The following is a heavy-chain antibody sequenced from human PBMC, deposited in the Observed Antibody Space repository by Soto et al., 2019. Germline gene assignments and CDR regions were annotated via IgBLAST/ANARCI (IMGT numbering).Heavy chain of an antibody. CDR2: INHSGST. CDR3: ARGSRANYYYYGMDV. D-gene: IGHD3-10*01. CDR1: GGSFSGYY. V-gene: IGHV4-34*01. J-gene: IGHJ6*02. Sequence: SETLSLTCAVYGGSFSGYYWSWIRQPTGKGLEWIGEINHSGSTNYNPSLKSRVTISVDTSKNQFSLKLSSVTAADTAVYYCARGSRANYYYYGMDVWGQGTTVTVSS.